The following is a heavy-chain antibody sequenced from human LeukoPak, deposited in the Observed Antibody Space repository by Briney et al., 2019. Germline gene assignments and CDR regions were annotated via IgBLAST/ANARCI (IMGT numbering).Heavy chain of an antibody. V-gene: IGHV3-23*01. D-gene: IGHD3/OR15-3a*01. CDR2: ISGSGGST. Sequence: GGSLRLSCAASGFTVSSNYMSWVRQAPGKGLEWVSVISGSGGSTYYADSVKGRFTISRDNSKNTLYLQMNSLRAEDTAVYYCAKEGLGLDYWGQGTLVTVSS. CDR1: GFTVSSNY. J-gene: IGHJ4*02. CDR3: AKEGLGLDY.